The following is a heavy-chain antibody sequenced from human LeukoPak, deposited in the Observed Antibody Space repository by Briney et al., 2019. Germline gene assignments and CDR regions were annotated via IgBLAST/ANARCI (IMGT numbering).Heavy chain of an antibody. J-gene: IGHJ3*02. CDR1: GFTFSSYW. V-gene: IGHV3-7*03. CDR3: AGRPRIEYYYDSRADAFDI. Sequence: GGSLRLSCAASGFTFSSYWMSWVRQAPGKGLEWVANIKQDGSEKYYVDSVKGRFTISRDNAKNSLYLQMNSLRAEDTAVYYCAGRPRIEYYYDSRADAFDIWGQGTMVTVSS. D-gene: IGHD3-22*01. CDR2: IKQDGSEK.